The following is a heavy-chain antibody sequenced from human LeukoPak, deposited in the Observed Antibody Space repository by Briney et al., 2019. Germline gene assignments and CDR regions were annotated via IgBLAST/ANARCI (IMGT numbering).Heavy chain of an antibody. D-gene: IGHD5-24*01. Sequence: ASVKVSCKTSGYSFTSFNMHWVRQAPGQGLEWMGIIKPSGGNTNYAQKLQGRVTMTRDTSTSTVYMELSSLRSEDTAVYYCARVRDGYNDAYDLWGQGTMVTVSS. V-gene: IGHV1-46*01. J-gene: IGHJ3*01. CDR1: GYSFTSFN. CDR3: ARVRDGYNDAYDL. CDR2: IKPSGGNT.